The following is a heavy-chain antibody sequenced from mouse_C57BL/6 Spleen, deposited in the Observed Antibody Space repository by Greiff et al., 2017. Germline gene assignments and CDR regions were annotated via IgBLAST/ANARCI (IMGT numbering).Heavy chain of an antibody. Sequence: EVKLVESGGGLVKPGGSLKLSCAASGFTFSDYGMHWVRQAPEKGLEWVAYISSGSSTIYYADTVKGRFTISRDNAKTTLFLQMTRLRSEDTAMYYCARHYGSRLDYWGQGTSGTVSS. CDR2: ISSGSSTI. V-gene: IGHV5-17*01. D-gene: IGHD1-1*01. J-gene: IGHJ4*01. CDR1: GFTFSDYG. CDR3: ARHYGSRLDY.